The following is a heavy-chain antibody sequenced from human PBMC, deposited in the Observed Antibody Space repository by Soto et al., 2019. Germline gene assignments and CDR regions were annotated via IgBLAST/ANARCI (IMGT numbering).Heavy chain of an antibody. J-gene: IGHJ4*02. V-gene: IGHV1-46*01. Sequence: QVQLEQSGAEVRAPGASVKISCKASGYIFARYYIQWVRQAPGQGLEWMGMINPRDGSTAYAQKIQGRVTMTRDRSTNTVYMGLTSLRSEDTAVYYCARDPEGGTGYYDDWGQGTLVTVSS. CDR2: INPRDGST. CDR3: ARDPEGGTGYYDD. CDR1: GYIFARYY. D-gene: IGHD3-9*01.